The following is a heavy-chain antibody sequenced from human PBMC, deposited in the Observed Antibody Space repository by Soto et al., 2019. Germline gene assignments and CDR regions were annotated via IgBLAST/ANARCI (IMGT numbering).Heavy chain of an antibody. D-gene: IGHD3-22*01. J-gene: IGHJ4*02. CDR3: ASGGHYYDSSGYYRFDY. CDR1: GGTFSSYA. CDR2: IIPIFGTA. Sequence: SVKVSCKASGGTFSSYAISWVRQAPGQWLEWMGGIIPIFGTANYAQKFQGRVTITADESTSTAYMELSSLRSEDTAVYYCASGGHYYDSSGYYRFDYWGQGTLVTVSS. V-gene: IGHV1-69*13.